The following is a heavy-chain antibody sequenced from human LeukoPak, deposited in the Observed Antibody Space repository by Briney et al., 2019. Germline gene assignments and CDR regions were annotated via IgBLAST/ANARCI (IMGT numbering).Heavy chain of an antibody. V-gene: IGHV4-34*01. CDR2: INHSGST. Sequence: ETLSLTCAVYGGSFSGYYWSWIRQPPGKGLEWIGEINHSGSTNYNPSLKSRVTISVDTSKNQFSLKLSSVTAADTAVYYCARVNPWGGDYWGQGTLVTVSS. J-gene: IGHJ4*02. D-gene: IGHD7-27*01. CDR1: GGSFSGYY. CDR3: ARVNPWGGDY.